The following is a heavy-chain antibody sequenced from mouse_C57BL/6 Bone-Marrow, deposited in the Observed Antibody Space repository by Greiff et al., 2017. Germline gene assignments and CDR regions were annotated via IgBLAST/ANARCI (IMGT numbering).Heavy chain of an antibody. Sequence: VQLQQPGAELVKPGASVQLSCKASGYTFTSYWLHWVKQRPGQGLEWIGMIHPNSGSTNYNEKFKSKATLTVDKSSSTAYMQLSSLTSEDSAVYYCARLFVFAYWGQGTLVTVSA. CDR3: ARLFVFAY. CDR1: GYTFTSYW. V-gene: IGHV1-64*01. CDR2: IHPNSGST. J-gene: IGHJ3*01.